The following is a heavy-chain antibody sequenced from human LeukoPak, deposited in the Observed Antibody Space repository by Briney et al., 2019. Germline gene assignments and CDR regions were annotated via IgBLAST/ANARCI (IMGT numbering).Heavy chain of an antibody. Sequence: ASVKVSCKASGYTFTGYYMHWVRQAPGQGLEWMGWINPNSGGTNYAQKFQGRVTMTRDTSISTAYMELSRLRSDDTAVYYCARSDGRYYDSSPPVFWGQGTLVTVSS. CDR2: INPNSGGT. V-gene: IGHV1-2*02. CDR1: GYTFTGYY. D-gene: IGHD3-22*01. J-gene: IGHJ4*02. CDR3: ARSDGRYYDSSPPVF.